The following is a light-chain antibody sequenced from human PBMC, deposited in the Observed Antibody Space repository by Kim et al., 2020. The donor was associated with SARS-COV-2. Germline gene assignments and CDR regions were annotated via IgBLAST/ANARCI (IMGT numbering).Light chain of an antibody. CDR1: KSVRSY. V-gene: IGKV3-11*01. CDR3: KQRSNWPSLT. CDR2: DAS. J-gene: IGKJ4*01. Sequence: AGERETNTSRARKSVRSYLDWYQQKPGQAARHLSNDASNRATGSAARFSGSGCGTEFTHTISSREPEDFAVYYCKQRSNWPSLTFGGGTKVDIK.